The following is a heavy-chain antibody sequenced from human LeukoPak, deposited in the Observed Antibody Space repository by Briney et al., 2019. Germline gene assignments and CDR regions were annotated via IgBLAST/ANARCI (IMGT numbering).Heavy chain of an antibody. Sequence: HGESLKISCKGSGYSFTNYWIGWVRQMPGKGLEWMGIIYPGDSDTRYSPSFQGQVTISADKSISTAYLQWSSLKASDTAIYYCARRRGYDSDYFDSWGQGTLVTVSS. CDR3: ARRRGYDSDYFDS. J-gene: IGHJ4*02. CDR2: IYPGDSDT. D-gene: IGHD5-12*01. V-gene: IGHV5-51*01. CDR1: GYSFTNYW.